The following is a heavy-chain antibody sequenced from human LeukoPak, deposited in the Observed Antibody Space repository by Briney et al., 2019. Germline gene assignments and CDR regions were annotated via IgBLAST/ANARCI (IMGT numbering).Heavy chain of an antibody. J-gene: IGHJ4*02. CDR3: ATDGWITMVRGVIKVSLAY. V-gene: IGHV1-69*06. CDR2: IIPIFGTA. CDR1: GGTFSSYA. Sequence: SVKVSCKASGGTFSSYAISWVRQAPGQGLEWMGGIIPIFGTANYAQKFQGRITMTEDTSTDTAYMELSSLRSEDTAVYYCATDGWITMVRGVIKVSLAYWGQGTLVTVSS. D-gene: IGHD3-10*01.